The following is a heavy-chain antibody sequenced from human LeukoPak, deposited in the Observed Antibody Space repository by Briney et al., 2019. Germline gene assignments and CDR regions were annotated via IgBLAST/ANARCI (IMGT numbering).Heavy chain of an antibody. Sequence: GASVKVSFKASGYTFTDYYMHWVRQAPGQGLEWMGWINANRGGTNYAQRFQGRVTMTRDTSITTAYMELSRLKSDDTAVYYCARRYCSSTSCYYFDYWGQGTLVTVSS. V-gene: IGHV1-2*02. D-gene: IGHD2-2*01. CDR2: INANRGGT. J-gene: IGHJ4*02. CDR1: GYTFTDYY. CDR3: ARRYCSSTSCYYFDY.